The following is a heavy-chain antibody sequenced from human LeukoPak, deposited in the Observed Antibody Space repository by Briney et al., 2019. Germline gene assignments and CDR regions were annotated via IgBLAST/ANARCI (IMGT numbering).Heavy chain of an antibody. D-gene: IGHD5-18*01. Sequence: GRSLRLSRAASGFTFSSYAMHWVRQAPGKGLEWVAVISYDGSNKYYADSVKGRFTISRDNSKNTLYLQMNSLRAEDTAFYYCGKGNTASRPGFVDWGQGTLVTVSS. CDR3: GKGNTASRPGFVD. CDR2: ISYDGSNK. V-gene: IGHV3-30*04. CDR1: GFTFSSYA. J-gene: IGHJ4*02.